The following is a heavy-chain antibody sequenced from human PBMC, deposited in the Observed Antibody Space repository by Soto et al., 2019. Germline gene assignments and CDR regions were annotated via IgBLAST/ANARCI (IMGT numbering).Heavy chain of an antibody. CDR1: GFNFRSYA. D-gene: IGHD2-15*01. V-gene: IGHV3-23*01. CDR2: ISGSGGST. J-gene: IGHJ4*02. Sequence: GGSQRLSCAASGFNFRSYARSWVRQAPGKGLEWVSAISGSGGSTYYADSVKGRFTISRDNSKNTLYLQMNSLRAEDTAVYYCAKDPKPHCSGGSCYHYFDYWGQGTLVTVSS. CDR3: AKDPKPHCSGGSCYHYFDY.